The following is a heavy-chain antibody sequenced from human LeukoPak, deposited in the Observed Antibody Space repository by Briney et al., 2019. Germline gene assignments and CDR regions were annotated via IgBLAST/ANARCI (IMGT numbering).Heavy chain of an antibody. CDR1: GFTFSSYS. J-gene: IGHJ4*02. D-gene: IGHD5-18*01. V-gene: IGHV3-7*01. CDR2: IKQDGSEK. CDR3: ARRGLYSYGRGFDY. Sequence: LSGGSLRLSCAASGFTFSSYSMNWVRQAPGKGLEWVANIKQDGSEKYYVDSVKGRFTISRDNAKNSLYLQMNSLRAEDTAVYYCARRGLYSYGRGFDYWGQGTLVTVSS.